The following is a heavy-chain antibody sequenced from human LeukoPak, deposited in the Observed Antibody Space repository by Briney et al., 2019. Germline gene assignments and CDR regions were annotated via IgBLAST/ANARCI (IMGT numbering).Heavy chain of an antibody. J-gene: IGHJ3*02. CDR2: IYYSGST. CDR1: AYSISSGYY. Sequence: SETLSLTCTVSAYSISSGYYWGWIRQPPGKGLEWIGSIYYSGSTYYNPSLKSRVTISVDTSKNQFSLKLSSVTAADTAVYYCARDTPFGELLSHDAFDIWGQGTMVTVSS. V-gene: IGHV4-38-2*02. D-gene: IGHD3-10*01. CDR3: ARDTPFGELLSHDAFDI.